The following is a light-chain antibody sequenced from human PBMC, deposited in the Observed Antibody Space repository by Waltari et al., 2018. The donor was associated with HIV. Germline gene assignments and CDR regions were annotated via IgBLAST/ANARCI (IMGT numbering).Light chain of an antibody. V-gene: IGLV2-14*03. J-gene: IGLJ2*01. CDR2: DIN. CDR1: STDSRFYQY. Sequence: QSALTQPASVSGFLGQSINISCTGISTDSRFYQYVSWYQQHPGKIPRLIIFDINNRPSGVSDHFSGSRSGNSASLTFSGLQSGDEADYYCTTYTAKDSLLIGSGTKLTVL. CDR3: TTYTAKDSLL.